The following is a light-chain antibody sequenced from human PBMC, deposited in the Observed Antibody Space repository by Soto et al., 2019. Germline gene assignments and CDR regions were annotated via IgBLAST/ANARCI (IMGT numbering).Light chain of an antibody. CDR2: FGS. Sequence: EIVMTQSPLTLPVTPGGPASISCRSSPSLLYNNTYNYLDWYVQKPGQSPQLLIYFGSNRAPGVPDRFSGGGSGTVFTLKINRVEAEDVGTYYCMQALQSLTFGQGTRLEIK. CDR3: MQALQSLT. V-gene: IGKV2-28*01. J-gene: IGKJ5*01. CDR1: PSLLYNNTYNY.